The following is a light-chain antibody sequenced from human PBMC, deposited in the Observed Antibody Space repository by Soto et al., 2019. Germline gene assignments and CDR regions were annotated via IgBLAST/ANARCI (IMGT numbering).Light chain of an antibody. J-gene: IGKJ1*01. CDR2: EVS. CDR3: QHYSGDRAT. V-gene: IGKV1-5*03. Sequence: ILLTQSPSTLSASVRDRGTISCRASQSINKWLAWYQHKPGKAPNLLIYEVSTLHSGVPSRFSGSGSGTEFTLTISSLRPDDFATYYCQHYSGDRATFGQGTKVDI. CDR1: QSINKW.